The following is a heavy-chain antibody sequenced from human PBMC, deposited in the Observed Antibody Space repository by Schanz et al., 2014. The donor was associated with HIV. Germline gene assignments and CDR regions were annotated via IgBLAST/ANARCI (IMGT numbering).Heavy chain of an antibody. V-gene: IGHV3-23*01. CDR2: ITGSGVST. CDR1: GFTFRSYA. J-gene: IGHJ4*02. Sequence: EVQLLESGGGLVQPGGSLRLTCAASGFTFRSYAMTWVRQAPGKGLDWVSGITGSGVSTYYADSVKGRFTISRDNSKNTLYLQMNSLRAEDTAVYYCAKDVRFAMVTAPYYFDSWGQGTLVTVSS. CDR3: AKDVRFAMVTAPYYFDS. D-gene: IGHD2-15*01.